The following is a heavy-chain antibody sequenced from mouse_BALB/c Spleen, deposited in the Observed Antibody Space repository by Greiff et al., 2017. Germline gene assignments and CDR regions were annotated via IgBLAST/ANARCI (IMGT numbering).Heavy chain of an antibody. CDR2: INPGSGGT. Sequence: QVQLQQSGAELVRPGTSVKVSCKASGYAFTNYLIEWVKQRPGQGLEWIGVINPGSGGTNYNEKFKGKATLTADKSSSTAYMQLSSLTSDDSAVYFCARGYYYGSSNWYFDVWGAGTTVTVSS. CDR1: GYAFTNYL. J-gene: IGHJ1*01. V-gene: IGHV1-54*03. CDR3: ARGYYYGSSNWYFDV. D-gene: IGHD1-1*01.